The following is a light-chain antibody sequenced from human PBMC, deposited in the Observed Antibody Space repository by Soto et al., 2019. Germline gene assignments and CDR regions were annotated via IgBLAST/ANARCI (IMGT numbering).Light chain of an antibody. Sequence: ATELTQSPSSLSASVGDRVTITCRASQGITSSLAWHQQKPGKAPKLLIYDASTLESGVPSRFSGSGYGTDFTFTISSLQPEDFATYYCQQFNGYPITFGQGTRLEIK. J-gene: IGKJ5*01. CDR2: DAS. CDR3: QQFNGYPIT. V-gene: IGKV1-13*02. CDR1: QGITSS.